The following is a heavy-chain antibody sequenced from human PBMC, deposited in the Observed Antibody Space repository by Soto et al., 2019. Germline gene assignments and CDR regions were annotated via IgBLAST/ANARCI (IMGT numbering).Heavy chain of an antibody. CDR1: GGFITSDSYY. V-gene: IGHV4-39*01. CDR2: IYFSGST. Sequence: SETLSLTCTVSGGFITSDSYYWAWIRQPPGKGLEWIGSIYFSGSTYYNSALKSRLGISIDMSKNQFSLNLSSVTAADTAVYYCARHLSESGYDLNYWGKGTPVTVSS. CDR3: ARHLSESGYDLNY. D-gene: IGHD5-12*01. J-gene: IGHJ4*02.